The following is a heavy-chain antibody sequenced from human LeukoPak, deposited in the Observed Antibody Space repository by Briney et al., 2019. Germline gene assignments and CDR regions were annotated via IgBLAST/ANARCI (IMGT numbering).Heavy chain of an antibody. CDR3: ARGRYSGTTYYFDY. CDR2: ISGSGGST. Sequence: PGGSLRLSCGASGFTFSDYSMNWVRQAPGKGLEWVSAISGSGGSTYYADSAKGRFTISRDNSKNTLYLQMNSLRAEDTAMYYCARGRYSGTTYYFDYWGQGTLVTVSS. D-gene: IGHD5-12*01. V-gene: IGHV3-23*01. CDR1: GFTFSDYS. J-gene: IGHJ4*02.